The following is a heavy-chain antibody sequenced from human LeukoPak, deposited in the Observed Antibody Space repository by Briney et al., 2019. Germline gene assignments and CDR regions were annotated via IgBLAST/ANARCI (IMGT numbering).Heavy chain of an antibody. V-gene: IGHV3-66*01. D-gene: IGHD3-3*01. Sequence: GGCLRLSCAASGFTVSSNYMSWVRQAPGKGLEWVSVIYSGGSTYYADSVKGRFTISRDNAKNTLYVQMTSLRAEDTAIYYCVFQVQGVVKWGQGTLVTVSS. CDR2: IYSGGST. CDR1: GFTVSSNY. CDR3: VFQVQGVVK. J-gene: IGHJ4*02.